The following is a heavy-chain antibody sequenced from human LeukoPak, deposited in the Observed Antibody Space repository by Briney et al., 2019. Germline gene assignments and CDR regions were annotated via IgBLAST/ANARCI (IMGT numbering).Heavy chain of an antibody. D-gene: IGHD6-13*01. V-gene: IGHV4-59*08. J-gene: IGHJ5*02. Sequence: SETLSLTCTVSGSSIDSNSWTWLRQPPGKGLEWIGYIYYSGTTNYNPSLKSRVTMSVDLSKNQFSLKLSSVTAADTAVYYCARRSSSWKNWFDPWGQGTLATVSS. CDR1: GSSIDSNS. CDR2: IYYSGTT. CDR3: ARRSSSWKNWFDP.